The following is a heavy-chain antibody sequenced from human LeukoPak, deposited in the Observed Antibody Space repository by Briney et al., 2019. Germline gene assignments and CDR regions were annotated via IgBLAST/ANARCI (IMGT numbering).Heavy chain of an antibody. CDR1: GYTFNKYW. D-gene: IGHD6-13*01. CDR2: LYGGGST. J-gene: IGHJ3*02. Sequence: GGSLRLSCVASGYTFNKYWMHWVRQAPGKGLEWVSVLYGGGSTYYADSVKGRFTISRDNSKNTLYLQMNSLRAEDTAVYYCARDSSSTWYLAFDIWGQGTMVTVSS. CDR3: ARDSSSTWYLAFDI. V-gene: IGHV3-53*05.